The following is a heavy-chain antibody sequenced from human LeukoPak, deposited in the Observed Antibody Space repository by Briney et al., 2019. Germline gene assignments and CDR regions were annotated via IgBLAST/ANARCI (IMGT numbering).Heavy chain of an antibody. J-gene: IGHJ1*01. V-gene: IGHV3-15*01. CDR3: TTDYGDYLFFQH. CDR1: GFTFSNAW. D-gene: IGHD4-17*01. Sequence: GGSLRLSCAASGFTFSNAWMSRVRQAPGKGLEWVGRIKSKTDGGTTDYAAPVKGRFTISRDDSKNTLYLQMNSLKTEDTAVYYCTTDYGDYLFFQHWGQGTLVTVSS. CDR2: IKSKTDGGTT.